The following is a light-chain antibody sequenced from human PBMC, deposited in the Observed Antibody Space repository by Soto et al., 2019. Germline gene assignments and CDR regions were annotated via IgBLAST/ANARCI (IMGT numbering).Light chain of an antibody. CDR3: SSFTSSMTNV. V-gene: IGLV2-14*01. CDR2: DVS. Sequence: QSVLTQPASVSGSPGQSITISCTGTSSDVGGYNYASWYQQHPGKAPKLMIYDVSNRPSGVSNRFSGSKSGNTASLTISGLQAEDEADYFCSSFTSSMTNVFGSGTKVTVL. J-gene: IGLJ1*01. CDR1: SSDVGGYNY.